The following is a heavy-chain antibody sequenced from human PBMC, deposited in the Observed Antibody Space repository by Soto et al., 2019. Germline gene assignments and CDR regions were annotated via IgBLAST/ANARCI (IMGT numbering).Heavy chain of an antibody. V-gene: IGHV1-46*01. J-gene: IGHJ4*02. CDR2: IKSSGDIT. D-gene: IGHD7-27*01. CDR3: AREPPNTSLFDC. Sequence: QVQLVQSGAEVTKPGASVKISCKTSGYTFSTYHMHWVRLAPGQGLEWVGIIKSSGDITLYAQKFQGRVTMSKDTSTSTVYMELSSLRSEDTAVYYCAREPPNTSLFDCWGQGTQVTVSS. CDR1: GYTFSTYH.